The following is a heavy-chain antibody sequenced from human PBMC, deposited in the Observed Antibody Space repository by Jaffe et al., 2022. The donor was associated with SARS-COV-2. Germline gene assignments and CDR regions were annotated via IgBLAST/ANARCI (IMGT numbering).Heavy chain of an antibody. J-gene: IGHJ1*01. V-gene: IGHV1-3*01. D-gene: IGHD6-13*01. Sequence: QVQLVQSGAEVKKPGASVKVSCKASGYTFTSYAMHWVRQAPGQRLEWMGWINAGNGNTKYSQKFQGRVTITRDTSASTAYMELSSLRSEDTAVYYCARSIAAAGRGSPAIQHWGQGTLVTVSS. CDR2: INAGNGNT. CDR3: ARSIAAAGRGSPAIQH. CDR1: GYTFTSYA.